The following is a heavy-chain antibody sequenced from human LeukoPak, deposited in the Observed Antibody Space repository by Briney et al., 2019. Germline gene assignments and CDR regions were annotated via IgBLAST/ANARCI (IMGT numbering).Heavy chain of an antibody. D-gene: IGHD3-3*01. V-gene: IGHV1-2*06. J-gene: IGHJ6*03. CDR2: INPNSGGT. CDR3: ARYRYDFWSGYYYYMDV. Sequence: GASVKVSCKASGYTFTGYYMHWVRQAPGQGLEWMGRINPNSGGTNYAQKFQGRVTMTRDTSISTAYMELSRLRSDDTAVYYCARYRYDFWSGYYYYMDVWGKGTTVTVSS. CDR1: GYTFTGYY.